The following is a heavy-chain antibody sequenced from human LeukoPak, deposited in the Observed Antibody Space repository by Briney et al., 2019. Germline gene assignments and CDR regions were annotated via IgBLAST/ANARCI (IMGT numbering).Heavy chain of an antibody. D-gene: IGHD1-26*01. CDR2: INWNGGST. CDR3: ARGSGSYRVFDY. Sequence: GGSLRPSCAASGFTFSSYAMSWVRQAPGKGLEWVSGINWNGGSTGYADSVKGRFTISRDNAKNSLYLQMNSLRAEDTALYYCARGSGSYRVFDYWGQGTLVTVSS. J-gene: IGHJ4*02. CDR1: GFTFSSYA. V-gene: IGHV3-20*04.